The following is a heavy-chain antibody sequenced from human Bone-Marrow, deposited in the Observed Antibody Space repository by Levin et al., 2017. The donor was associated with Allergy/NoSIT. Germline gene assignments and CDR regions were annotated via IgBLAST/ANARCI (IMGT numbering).Heavy chain of an antibody. V-gene: IGHV4-59*08. Sequence: TSETLSLTCTVSGGSISSYYWSWIRQPPGKGLEWIGYIYYSGSTNYNPSLKSRVTISVDTSKNQFSLKLSSVTAADTAVYYCANQAGYCSGGSCSHDAFDIWGQGTMVTVSS. CDR3: ANQAGYCSGGSCSHDAFDI. J-gene: IGHJ3*02. CDR1: GGSISSYY. D-gene: IGHD2-15*01. CDR2: IYYSGST.